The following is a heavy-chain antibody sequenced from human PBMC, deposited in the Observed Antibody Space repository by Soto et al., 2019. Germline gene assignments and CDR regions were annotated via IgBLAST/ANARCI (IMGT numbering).Heavy chain of an antibody. J-gene: IGHJ6*02. Sequence: GESLRISCKGSGYSFLDYWISWVCQMPGKGLEWMGRIDPSDSYRTYSPSFQGHVTISVGKSITTAYLQWSSLKASDTAIYYRQRHRMRPTNYAIDVWGQGTTVTVSS. D-gene: IGHD2-8*01. CDR3: QRHRMRPTNYAIDV. CDR2: IDPSDSYR. V-gene: IGHV5-10-1*01. CDR1: GYSFLDYW.